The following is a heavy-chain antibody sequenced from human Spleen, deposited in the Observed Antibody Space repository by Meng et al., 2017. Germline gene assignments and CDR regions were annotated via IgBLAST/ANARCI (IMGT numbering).Heavy chain of an antibody. Sequence: GESLKISCAASGFTFSSYSMNWVRQAPGKGLEWVSAISGSGDNTYYVDSVKGRFTISRDNSKNTLYLQLNSLRAEDTAVYYCAKGFYGWGQGKRVNGSS. CDR2: ISGSGDNT. V-gene: IGHV3-23*01. CDR3: AKGFYG. J-gene: IGHJ5*02. CDR1: GFTFSSYS.